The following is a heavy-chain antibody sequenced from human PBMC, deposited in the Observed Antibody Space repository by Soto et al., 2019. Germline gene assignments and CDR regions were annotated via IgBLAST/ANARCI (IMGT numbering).Heavy chain of an antibody. Sequence: ASETLSLTCAVYGGSFSGYYWSWIRQPPGKGLEWIGEINHSGSTNYNPSLKSRVTISVDTSKNQFSLKLSSVTAADTAVYYCARSRRITIFGVAPNWFDPWGQGTLVTVSS. CDR1: GGSFSGYY. CDR3: ARSRRITIFGVAPNWFDP. J-gene: IGHJ5*02. V-gene: IGHV4-34*01. D-gene: IGHD3-3*01. CDR2: INHSGST.